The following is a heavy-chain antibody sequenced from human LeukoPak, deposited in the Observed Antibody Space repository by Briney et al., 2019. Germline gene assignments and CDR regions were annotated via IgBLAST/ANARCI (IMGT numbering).Heavy chain of an antibody. V-gene: IGHV1-24*01. CDR3: ATRQGAYYYYGMDV. CDR1: GYTLTELS. Sequence: ASVKVSCKVSGYTLTELSMHWVRQAPGEGLEWMGGFDPEDGETIYAQKFQGRVTMTEDTSTDTAYMELSSLRSEDTAVYYCATRQGAYYYYGMDVWGQGTTVTVSS. J-gene: IGHJ6*02. D-gene: IGHD3-16*01. CDR2: FDPEDGET.